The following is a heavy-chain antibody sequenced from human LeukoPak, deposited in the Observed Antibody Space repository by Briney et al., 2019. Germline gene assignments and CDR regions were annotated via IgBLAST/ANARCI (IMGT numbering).Heavy chain of an antibody. J-gene: IGHJ4*02. V-gene: IGHV1-18*01. Sequence: ASVKVSCKASGYIFTDFGISWVRQAPGQGLEWMGWISAYNGDTNYAQNLQGRITMTTDTSTSTAYMEVRSLRSDDTAVYYCTRDLGVDTTMIFFDYWGQGSLVTASS. CDR1: GYIFTDFG. CDR2: ISAYNGDT. D-gene: IGHD5-18*01. CDR3: TRDLGVDTTMIFFDY.